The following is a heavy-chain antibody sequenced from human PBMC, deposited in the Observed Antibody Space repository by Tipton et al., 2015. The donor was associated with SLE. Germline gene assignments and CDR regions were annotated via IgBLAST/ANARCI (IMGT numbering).Heavy chain of an antibody. Sequence: QLVQSGGEVKKPGASVKVSCKASGYTFNSYSISWVRQAPGQGLEWMGWISGYNGNTNYAQKFQGRVTMTTDTSTSTAYLELRSLRPGDTAVYFCARGAPGGSYWGQGTLVTVSS. V-gene: IGHV1-18*01. J-gene: IGHJ4*02. CDR3: ARGAPGGSY. D-gene: IGHD2-15*01. CDR1: GYTFNSYS. CDR2: ISGYNGNT.